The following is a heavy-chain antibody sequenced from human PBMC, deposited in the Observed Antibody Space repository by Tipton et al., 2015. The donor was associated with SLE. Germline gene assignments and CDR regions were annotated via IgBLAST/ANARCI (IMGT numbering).Heavy chain of an antibody. D-gene: IGHD4-17*01. CDR3: ARDVEDLRSSPPVHGFDI. CDR1: GGSISSNSYY. V-gene: IGHV4-39*07. CDR2: IYYSGST. J-gene: IGHJ3*02. Sequence: TLSLTCTVSGGSISSNSYYWGWIRQPPGKGLEWIGSIYYSGSTYYNPSLKSRVTISVDTSKNQLSLKLNSVTAADTAVYYCARDVEDLRSSPPVHGFDIWGQGTMVTVSS.